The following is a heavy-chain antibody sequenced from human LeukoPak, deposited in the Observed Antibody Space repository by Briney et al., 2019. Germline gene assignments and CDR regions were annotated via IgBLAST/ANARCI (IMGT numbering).Heavy chain of an antibody. Sequence: GGSLRLSCAASGFTFDDYGLSWVRQAPGKGLEWVSDINWNGGSTTYVDSVKGRFTISRDNAKNSLYLQMNSLRAEDTALYYCARPSFLGSSYPDFDYWGQGTLVTVSS. V-gene: IGHV3-20*04. D-gene: IGHD1-26*01. CDR3: ARPSFLGSSYPDFDY. CDR2: INWNGGST. CDR1: GFTFDDYG. J-gene: IGHJ4*02.